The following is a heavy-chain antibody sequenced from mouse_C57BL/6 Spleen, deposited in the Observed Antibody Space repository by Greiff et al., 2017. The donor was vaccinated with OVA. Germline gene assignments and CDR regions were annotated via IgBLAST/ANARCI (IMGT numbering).Heavy chain of an antibody. D-gene: IGHD2-4*01. J-gene: IGHJ2*01. V-gene: IGHV5-4*01. CDR1: GFTFSSYA. Sequence: EVKVEESGGGLVKPGGSLKLSCAASGFTFSSYAMSWVRQTPEKRLEWVATISDGGSYTYYPDNVKGRFTISRDNAKNNLYLQMSHLKSEDTAMYYCAREGDDYHFDYWGQGTTLTVSS. CDR2: ISDGGSYT. CDR3: AREGDDYHFDY.